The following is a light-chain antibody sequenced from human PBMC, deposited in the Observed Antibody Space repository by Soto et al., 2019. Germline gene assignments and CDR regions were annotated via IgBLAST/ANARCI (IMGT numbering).Light chain of an antibody. CDR1: QGLSSD. CDR3: QQLNSYPIT. V-gene: IGKV1-9*01. Sequence: DIQLTQSPSFLSASVGDRVTITCRASQGLSSDLAWDQQKPGKAPKLLIYAASTLPSGVPSRFSGSGSGTEFTLTISSLQPEDFATYYCQQLNSYPITFGQGTLLEIK. J-gene: IGKJ5*01. CDR2: AAS.